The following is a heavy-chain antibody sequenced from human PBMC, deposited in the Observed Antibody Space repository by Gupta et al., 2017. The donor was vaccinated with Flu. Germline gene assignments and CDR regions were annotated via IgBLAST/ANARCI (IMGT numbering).Heavy chain of an antibody. CDR3: ARETYHDFWSGYVDV. D-gene: IGHD3-3*01. V-gene: IGHV3-48*03. Sequence: QAPGKGLEWVAYISSGDNTVYYADSVEGRFTISRDNANDSLYLQMTSLRAEDTAVYYCARETYHDFWSGYVDVWGTGTTVIVSS. J-gene: IGHJ6*04. CDR2: ISSGDNTV.